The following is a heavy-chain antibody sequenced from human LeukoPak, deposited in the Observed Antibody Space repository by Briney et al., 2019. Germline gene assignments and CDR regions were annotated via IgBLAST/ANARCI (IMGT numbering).Heavy chain of an antibody. V-gene: IGHV4-59*11. J-gene: IGHJ4*02. Sequence: SETLSLTCTVSGGSISSHYWNWLRQSPGKGLEWIGYIYYSGSTNYNPSLKSRVTISVDVSRNQFSLKLSSVTVADTAVYYCARGGQLEPLDYWGQGTLVTVSS. CDR2: IYYSGST. CDR3: ARGGQLEPLDY. D-gene: IGHD1-1*01. CDR1: GGSISSHY.